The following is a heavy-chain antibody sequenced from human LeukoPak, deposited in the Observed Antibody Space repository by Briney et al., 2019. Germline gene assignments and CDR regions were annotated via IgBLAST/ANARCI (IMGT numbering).Heavy chain of an antibody. CDR3: ARDDRIAVAAY. V-gene: IGHV1-2*02. Sequence: ASVKVSCKASGYTFTGYYMHWVRQAPGQGLEWMGLINPNSGGTNYAQKFQGRVTMTRNTSISTAYMELSSLRSEDTAVYYCARDDRIAVAAYWGQGTLVTVSS. J-gene: IGHJ4*02. D-gene: IGHD6-19*01. CDR1: GYTFTGYY. CDR2: INPNSGGT.